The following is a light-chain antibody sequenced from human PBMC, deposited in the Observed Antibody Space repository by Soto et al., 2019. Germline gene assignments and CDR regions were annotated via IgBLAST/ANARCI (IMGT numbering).Light chain of an antibody. Sequence: QSALTQPPSASGSPGQSVTISCTGTSSDVGGYNSVSWYQHRPGKAPKLMIYEVTKRPSGVPDRFSGSKSGNTASLTVSGLQAEDEADYYCSSSTGSGTVAFGGGTKLTVL. CDR1: SSDVGGYNS. V-gene: IGLV2-8*01. CDR2: EVT. CDR3: SSSTGSGTVA. J-gene: IGLJ2*01.